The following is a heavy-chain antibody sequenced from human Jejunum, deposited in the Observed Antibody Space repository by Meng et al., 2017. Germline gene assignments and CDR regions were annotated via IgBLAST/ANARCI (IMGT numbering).Heavy chain of an antibody. J-gene: IGHJ4*02. CDR2: IDHSGST. CDR1: GGSISSVYW. V-gene: IGHV4-4*02. CDR3: ARGGYYSFDY. Sequence: QGPLHVAGPALVNPSEHWSLTCAVSGGSISSVYWLTWVRQSPGKGLEWIGEIDHSGSTNYNPSLKSRVTISVDKSKNQFSLKLTSVTAADTAVYYCARGGYYSFDYWGQGTLVTVSS. D-gene: IGHD5-18*01.